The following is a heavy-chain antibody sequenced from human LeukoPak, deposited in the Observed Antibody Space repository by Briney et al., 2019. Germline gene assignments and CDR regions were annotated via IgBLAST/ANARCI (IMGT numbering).Heavy chain of an antibody. Sequence: PSETLSLTCTVSGGSISSSSYYWGWIRQPPGKGLEWIVSIYYSGSTYYNPSLKSRVTISVNTSKNQFSLKLSSMTAADTAVYYCARHDRGLVTAIPPAFDIWGQGTMVTVSS. V-gene: IGHV4-39*01. CDR1: GGSISSSSYY. CDR2: IYYSGST. J-gene: IGHJ3*02. D-gene: IGHD2-21*02. CDR3: ARHDRGLVTAIPPAFDI.